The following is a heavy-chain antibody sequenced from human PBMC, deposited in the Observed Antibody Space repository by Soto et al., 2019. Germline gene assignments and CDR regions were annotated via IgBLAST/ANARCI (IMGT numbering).Heavy chain of an antibody. D-gene: IGHD6-6*01. CDR1: GGSISSSSYY. CDR3: ATGGSPGIAARPHHAFDI. J-gene: IGHJ3*02. Sequence: PSETLSLTCTVSGGSISSSSYYWGWIRQPPGKGLEWIGSIYYSGSTYYNPSLKSRVTISVDTSKNQFSLKLSSVTAADTAVYYCATGGSPGIAARPHHAFDIWGQGTMVTVSS. CDR2: IYYSGST. V-gene: IGHV4-39*01.